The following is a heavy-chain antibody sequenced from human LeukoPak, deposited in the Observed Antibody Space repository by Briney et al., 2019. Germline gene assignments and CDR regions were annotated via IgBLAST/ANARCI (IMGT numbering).Heavy chain of an antibody. CDR2: ISAYNGNT. V-gene: IGHV1-18*01. D-gene: IGHD5-12*01. CDR1: GYTFTSYG. J-gene: IGHJ5*02. CDR3: ARVPGYSGYEPYWFDP. Sequence: ASVKVSCKASGYTFTSYGISWVRQAPEQGLEWMGWISAYNGNTNYAQKLQGRVTMTTDTSTSTAYMELRSLRSDDTAVYYCARVPGYSGYEPYWFDPWGQGTLVTVSS.